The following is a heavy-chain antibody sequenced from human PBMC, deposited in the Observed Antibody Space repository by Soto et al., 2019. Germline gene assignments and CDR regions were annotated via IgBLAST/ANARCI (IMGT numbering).Heavy chain of an antibody. V-gene: IGHV3-23*01. D-gene: IGHD6-6*01. CDR2: ISGSGGST. CDR1: GFTFSSYA. Sequence: EVQLLESGGGLVQPGGSLRLSCAASGFTFSSYAMSWVHQAPGKGLEWVSAISGSGGSTYYADSVKGRFTISRDNSKNTLYLQMNSLRAEDTAVYYCALSDRWGSSNPLDYWGQGTLVTVSS. J-gene: IGHJ4*02. CDR3: ALSDRWGSSNPLDY.